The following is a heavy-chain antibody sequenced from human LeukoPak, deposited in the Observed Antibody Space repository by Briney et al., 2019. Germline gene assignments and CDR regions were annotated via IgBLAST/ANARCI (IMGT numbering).Heavy chain of an antibody. Sequence: SETLSLTCTVSGGSISSYYWSWIRQPPGKGLEWIGYIYYSGSTNYNPSLKSRVTISVDTSKNQFSLKLSSVTAADTAVYYCARGTTGLISNNWFDPWGQGTLVTVAS. CDR2: IYYSGST. J-gene: IGHJ5*02. CDR3: ARGTTGLISNNWFDP. D-gene: IGHD2-21*01. V-gene: IGHV4-59*01. CDR1: GGSISSYY.